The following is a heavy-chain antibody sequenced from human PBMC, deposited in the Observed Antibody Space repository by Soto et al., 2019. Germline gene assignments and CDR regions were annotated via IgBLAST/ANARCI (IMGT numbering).Heavy chain of an antibody. Sequence: GGSLRLSCAASGFTFSNYAIGWARQAPGKGLEWVSAISGSGGSPYYADSVKGRFTISRDNSKNTLYLQMNSLGAEDTAVYYCAKDLPGHYYYMDVWGKGTTVTVSS. J-gene: IGHJ6*03. CDR1: GFTFSNYA. CDR2: ISGSGGSP. V-gene: IGHV3-23*01. CDR3: AKDLPGHYYYMDV.